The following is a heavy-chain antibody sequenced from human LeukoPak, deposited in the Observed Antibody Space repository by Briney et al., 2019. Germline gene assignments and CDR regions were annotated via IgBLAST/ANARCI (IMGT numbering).Heavy chain of an antibody. D-gene: IGHD1-26*01. V-gene: IGHV4-39*01. CDR2: IYYSGST. CDR1: GGSISSSSYY. CDR3: ARQARPPLRIHSGSYPIDY. J-gene: IGHJ4*02. Sequence: PSETLSLTCTVSGGSISSSSYYWGWIRQPPGKGLEWIGSIYYSGSTYYNPSLKSRVTISVDTSKNQFSLKLSSVTAADTAVYYCARQARPPLRIHSGSYPIDYWGQGTLVTVSS.